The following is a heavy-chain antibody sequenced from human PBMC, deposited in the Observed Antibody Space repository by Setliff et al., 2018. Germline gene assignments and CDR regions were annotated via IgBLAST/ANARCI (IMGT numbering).Heavy chain of an antibody. CDR3: ARDTRDKSDRRGYYLSLDR. J-gene: IGHJ4*02. V-gene: IGHV1-69*13. CDR2: IIPVFRTA. CDR1: GGTFRTDG. Sequence: GASVKVSCKASGGTFRTDGFSWVRQAPGEGLEWMGRIIPVFRTANYAQKFRGRVTITADESTSTAYMEVYSLKPDDTAVYYCARDTRDKSDRRGYYLSLDRWGQGSLVTVSS. D-gene: IGHD3-22*01.